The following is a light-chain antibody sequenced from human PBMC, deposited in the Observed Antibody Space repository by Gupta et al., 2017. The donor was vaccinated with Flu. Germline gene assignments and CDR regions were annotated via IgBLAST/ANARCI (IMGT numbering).Light chain of an antibody. V-gene: IGKV1-9*01. CDR1: QGISRY. Sequence: PSFLSASVGDRVAITCRASQGISRYLAWYQQKAGEGPKLLIYAVSTLQTAVPSRFSGSGSGTEFTLTISSLQPEDFGIYYCQRAYQYPVTFGGGTKVEIK. CDR2: AVS. CDR3: QRAYQYPVT. J-gene: IGKJ4*01.